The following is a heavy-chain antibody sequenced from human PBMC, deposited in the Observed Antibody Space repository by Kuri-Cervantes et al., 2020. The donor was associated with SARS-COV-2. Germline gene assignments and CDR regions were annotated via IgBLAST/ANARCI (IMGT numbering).Heavy chain of an antibody. V-gene: IGHV3-53*01. D-gene: IGHD3-10*01. CDR2: IYSGGST. CDR1: GFTVNSNY. Sequence: GGSLRLSCAASGFTVNSNYMSWVRQAPGKGLEWVSVIYSGGSTYYADSVKGRFTISRDNSKNTLYLQMNSLRAEDTAVYYCARRITMVRVAWVYFAYWGQGTLVTVSS. CDR3: ARRITMVRVAWVYFAY. J-gene: IGHJ4*02.